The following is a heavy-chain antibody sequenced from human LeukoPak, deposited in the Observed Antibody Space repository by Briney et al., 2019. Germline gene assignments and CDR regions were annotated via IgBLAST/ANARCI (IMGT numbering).Heavy chain of an antibody. CDR1: GFTFDDYG. CDR2: ISGSGGTT. CDR3: AKDTSGSTSYSYHYGMDV. J-gene: IGHJ6*02. Sequence: PGGSLRLSCAASGFTFDDYGMSWVRQAPGKGLEWVSVISGSGGTTYYADSVKGRFTISRDNSKSTLYLQMNSLRAEDTAVYYCAKDTSGSTSYSYHYGMDVWGQGTTVTVSS. D-gene: IGHD1-26*01. V-gene: IGHV3-23*01.